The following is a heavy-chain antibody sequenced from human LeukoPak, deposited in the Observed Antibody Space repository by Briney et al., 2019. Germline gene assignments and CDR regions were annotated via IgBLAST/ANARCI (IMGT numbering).Heavy chain of an antibody. CDR2: IYSSGSN. V-gene: IGHV4-4*07. D-gene: IGHD5-12*01. CDR1: GGSISGYF. J-gene: IGHJ4*02. CDR3: AREPTSGREPTSGRPLDY. Sequence: PSETLSLTCTVSGGSISGYFWSWIRQPAGKGLEWIGRIYSSGSNNYNPSLKSRVTMSLDTCKNHLSLNLSSVTAAGTAVYYCAREPTSGREPTSGRPLDYWGQGTLVTVSS.